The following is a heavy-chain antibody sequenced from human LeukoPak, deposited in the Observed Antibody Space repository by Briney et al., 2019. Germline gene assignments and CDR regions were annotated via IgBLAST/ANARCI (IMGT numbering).Heavy chain of an antibody. D-gene: IGHD3-3*01. CDR3: ARDRGPVLRPPWYYYYGDF. J-gene: IGHJ6*03. Sequence: SVKVSCKASGVTFSSYTISWVRQAPGQGLDWMGRIIPILGIANYAQKFQGRVTITADKSTSTACLELSSLRSEDRAAYCSARDRGPVLRPPWYYYYGDFSAKGTKVTVSS. V-gene: IGHV1-69*04. CDR1: GVTFSSYT. CDR2: IIPILGIA.